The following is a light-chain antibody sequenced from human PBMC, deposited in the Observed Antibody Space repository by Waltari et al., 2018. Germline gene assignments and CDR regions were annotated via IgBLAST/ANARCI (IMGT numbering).Light chain of an antibody. Sequence: QSVLTQPPSVSGAPGQRVPISCTGSSSNIGEGYDVHWYQQLPGTAPKPLIYDKNKRPSGVPDRFPGSKSGTSASLAITGLQAEDEADYYCQSYDSSLSGSVFGGGTKLTVL. CDR1: SSNIGEGYD. J-gene: IGLJ2*01. V-gene: IGLV1-40*01. CDR3: QSYDSSLSGSV. CDR2: DKN.